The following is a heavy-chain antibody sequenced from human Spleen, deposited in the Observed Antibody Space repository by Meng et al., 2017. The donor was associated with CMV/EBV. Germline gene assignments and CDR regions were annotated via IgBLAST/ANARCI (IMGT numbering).Heavy chain of an antibody. J-gene: IGHJ5*02. D-gene: IGHD3-22*01. CDR1: GGSISSGTYD. CDR3: ARYVFDSSSLYSNWFDP. V-gene: IGHV4-31*03. Sequence: VQLPGAVPGRVNPSQTLPLTCSVSGGSISSGTYDWGWIRQLPGKGLEWIAYIHYSGSTYYSPSLKSRVTISVDTSRNQLSLKLSSMTAADTAVYYCARYVFDSSSLYSNWFDPWGQGTLVTVSS. CDR2: IHYSGST.